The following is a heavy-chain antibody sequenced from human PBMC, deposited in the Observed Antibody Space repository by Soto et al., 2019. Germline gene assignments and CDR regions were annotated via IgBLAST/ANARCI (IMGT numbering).Heavy chain of an antibody. CDR1: GGSFSGYY. V-gene: IGHV4-34*01. CDR3: ARDMVRGLPFDY. D-gene: IGHD3-10*01. CDR2: INHSGST. Sequence: XGTLGLTCAVYGGSFSGYYWSWIRQPPGKGLEWIGEINHSGSTNYNPSLKSRVTISVDTSKNQFSLKLSSVTAADTAVYYCARDMVRGLPFDYWGQGTLVTVSS. J-gene: IGHJ4*02.